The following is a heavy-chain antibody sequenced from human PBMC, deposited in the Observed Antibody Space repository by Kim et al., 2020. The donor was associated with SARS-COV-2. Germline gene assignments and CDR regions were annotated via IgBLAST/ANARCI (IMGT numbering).Heavy chain of an antibody. CDR1: GGSISTTSYF. D-gene: IGHD3-22*01. CDR3: ARVYYYDRRGIEY. V-gene: IGHV4-39*07. Sequence: SETLSLTCTVSGGSISTTSYFWGWIRQPPGKGLAWIGNLYYSGSAYYNPSLKRRVTISIDTSKKQFSLRLSSVTAAETAMYYCARVYYYDRRGIEYWGQG. J-gene: IGHJ4*02. CDR2: LYYSGSA.